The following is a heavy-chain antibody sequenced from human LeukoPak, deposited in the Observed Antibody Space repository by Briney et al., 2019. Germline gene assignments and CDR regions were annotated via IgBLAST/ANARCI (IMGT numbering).Heavy chain of an antibody. CDR1: GGSISSYY. V-gene: IGHV4-59*08. CDR3: ARQKYYYDGSAFDI. D-gene: IGHD3-22*01. J-gene: IGHJ3*02. Sequence: PSETLSFTCSVSGGSISSYYWSWIRQPPGKGLEWIGYIYYSGSTNYNPSLKSRVTISVDTSKNQFSLKLSSVTAADTAVYYCARQKYYYDGSAFDIWGQGTMVTVSS. CDR2: IYYSGST.